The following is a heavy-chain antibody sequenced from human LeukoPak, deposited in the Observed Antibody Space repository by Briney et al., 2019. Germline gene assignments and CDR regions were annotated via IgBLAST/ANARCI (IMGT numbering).Heavy chain of an antibody. J-gene: IGHJ4*02. CDR2: ISGSGGST. CDR3: ANARLVDTAFGFDY. CDR1: GFTFSSYA. V-gene: IGHV3-23*01. D-gene: IGHD5-18*01. Sequence: QPGGSLRLSCAASGFTFSSYAMSWVRQAPGKGLEWVSAISGSGGSTYYADSVKGRFTISRDNSKDTLYLQMNSLRAEDTAVYYCANARLVDTAFGFDYWGQGTLVTVSS.